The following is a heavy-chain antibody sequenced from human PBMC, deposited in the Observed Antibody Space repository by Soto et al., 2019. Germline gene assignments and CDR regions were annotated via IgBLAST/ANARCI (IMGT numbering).Heavy chain of an antibody. Sequence: PSETLSLTCTVSGGSISSYYWSWIRQPPGKGLEWIGYIYYSGSTNYNPSLKSRVTISVDASKNQFSLKLSSVTAADTAVYYCARGYLSSGWYRGNWFDPWGQGTLVTVSS. D-gene: IGHD6-19*01. CDR1: GGSISSYY. CDR3: ARGYLSSGWYRGNWFDP. CDR2: IYYSGST. V-gene: IGHV4-59*01. J-gene: IGHJ5*02.